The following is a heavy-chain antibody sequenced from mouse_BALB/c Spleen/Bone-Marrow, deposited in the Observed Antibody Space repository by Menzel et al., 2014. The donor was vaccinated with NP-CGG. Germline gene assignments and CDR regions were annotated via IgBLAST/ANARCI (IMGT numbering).Heavy chain of an antibody. CDR3: ALYRYDGAGFAY. J-gene: IGHJ3*01. Sequence: DVKLVESGAELVKPGASVKLSCTASGFNIKDTYMHWVKQRSEQGLEWIGRIVPANGNTKYDPKFQGKATITANTTSNTDYLKISSLTSEDAAVYCCALYRYDGAGFAYWGRGTLVTVSA. CDR2: IVPANGNT. D-gene: IGHD2-14*01. V-gene: IGHV14-3*02. CDR1: GFNIKDTY.